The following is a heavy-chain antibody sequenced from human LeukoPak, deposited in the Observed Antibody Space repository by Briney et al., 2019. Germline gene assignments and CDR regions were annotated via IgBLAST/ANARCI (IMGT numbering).Heavy chain of an antibody. CDR2: ISAYSGNT. CDR1: GYTFTSYG. V-gene: IGHV1-18*01. J-gene: IGHJ4*02. CDR3: ARVEETYYYDSSGYEMDY. D-gene: IGHD3-22*01. Sequence: ASVKVSCKASGYTFTSYGISWVRQAPGQGLEWMGWISAYSGNTNYAQKLQGRVTMTTDTPTRTAYMELRSLRSDDTAVYYCARVEETYYYDSSGYEMDYWGQGTLVTVSS.